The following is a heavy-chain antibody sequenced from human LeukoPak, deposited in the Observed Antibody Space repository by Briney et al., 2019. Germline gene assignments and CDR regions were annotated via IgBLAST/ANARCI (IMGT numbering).Heavy chain of an antibody. CDR2: TYYRSKWYN. D-gene: IGHD3-22*01. V-gene: IGHV6-1*01. Sequence: SQTLSLTCAISGDSVSSNSAAWNWIRQSPSRGLEWLGRTYYRSKWYNDYAVSVKSRITINPDTSKNQFSLQLNSVTPEDTAVYYCARGAYYYDSSGSPFDYWGQGTLVTVFS. CDR1: GDSVSSNSAA. CDR3: ARGAYYYDSSGSPFDY. J-gene: IGHJ4*02.